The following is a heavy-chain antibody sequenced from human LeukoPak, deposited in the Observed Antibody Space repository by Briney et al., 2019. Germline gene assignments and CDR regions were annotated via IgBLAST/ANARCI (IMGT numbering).Heavy chain of an antibody. J-gene: IGHJ3*02. CDR2: ISSSSSYI. CDR1: GSTFSTYT. CDR3: ARDRYSSSLDAFDI. V-gene: IGHV3-21*01. D-gene: IGHD6-13*01. Sequence: GRSLRLSCAAAGSTFSTYTLNWVRQAPGQGLEWVSSISSSSSYIYYADSVKGRFTISRDNAKNSLYLQMNSLRAEDTAVYYCARDRYSSSLDAFDIWGQGTMVTVSS.